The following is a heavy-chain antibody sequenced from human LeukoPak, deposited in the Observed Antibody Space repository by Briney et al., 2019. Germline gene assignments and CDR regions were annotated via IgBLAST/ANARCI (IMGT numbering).Heavy chain of an antibody. CDR2: IVYSGST. CDR1: GGSIRSYY. V-gene: IGHV4-59*08. Sequence: KPSETLSLTCTVSGGSIRSYYWSWIRQTPGKGLEWLGYIVYSGSTNYNPSLKSRVTISVHTSKNQFSLKLSSVTAADTAVYYCARAPNYGGKPFDYWGQGTLVTVSS. D-gene: IGHD4-23*01. CDR3: ARAPNYGGKPFDY. J-gene: IGHJ4*02.